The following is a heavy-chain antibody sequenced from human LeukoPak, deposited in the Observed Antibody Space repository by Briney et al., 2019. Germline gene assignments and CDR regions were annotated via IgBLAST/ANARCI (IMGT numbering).Heavy chain of an antibody. Sequence: PSETLSLTCTVSGGSISSYYWSWIGQPPGKGLEWIGYIYYSGSTNYNPSLKSRVTLSVDKSKNQLSLKVNSVTAADTAVYYCVANGWYSLEHWGQGTLVIVSS. CDR3: VANGWYSLEH. V-gene: IGHV4-59*03. J-gene: IGHJ1*01. CDR2: IYYSGST. CDR1: GGSISSYY. D-gene: IGHD6-19*01.